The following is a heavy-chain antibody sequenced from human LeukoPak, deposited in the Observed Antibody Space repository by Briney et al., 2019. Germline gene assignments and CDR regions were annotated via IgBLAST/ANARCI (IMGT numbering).Heavy chain of an antibody. Sequence: GGSLRLSCAASGFTFSSYAMSWVRQAPGKGLEWVSYISSSGSTIYYADSVKGRFTISRDNAKNSLYLQMNSLRAEDTAVYYCARGLKYCSSTSCYIWFDPWGQGTLVTVSS. CDR2: ISSSGSTI. CDR3: ARGLKYCSSTSCYIWFDP. CDR1: GFTFSSYA. V-gene: IGHV3-48*04. J-gene: IGHJ5*02. D-gene: IGHD2-2*02.